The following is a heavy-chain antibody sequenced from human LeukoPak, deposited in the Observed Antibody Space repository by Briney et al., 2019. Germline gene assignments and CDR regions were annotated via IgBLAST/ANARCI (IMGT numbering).Heavy chain of an antibody. CDR2: ISGSGGST. J-gene: IGHJ4*02. CDR3: ASLGYCSGISCRAPFDY. Sequence: PGGSLRLSCAASGFTFSSYAMSWVRQAPGKGLEWVSAISGSGGSTYYADSVKGRFTISRDNSKNTLYLQMNSLRAEDTAVYYCASLGYCSGISCRAPFDYWGQGSLVTVSS. V-gene: IGHV3-23*01. CDR1: GFTFSSYA. D-gene: IGHD2-2*01.